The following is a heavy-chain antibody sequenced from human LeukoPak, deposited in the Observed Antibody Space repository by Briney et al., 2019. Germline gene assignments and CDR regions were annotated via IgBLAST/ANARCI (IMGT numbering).Heavy chain of an antibody. CDR3: ARVGGELLFDY. CDR2: VYYRGNT. CDR1: GGSINSSSYY. J-gene: IGHJ4*02. D-gene: IGHD3-10*01. Sequence: PSETLSLTCTVSGGSINSSSYYWAWIRQPPGKGLEWIGSVYYRGNTYYNPSLRSRVTISVATSRNQFSLKVNPVTAADTAVYYCARVGGELLFDYWGQGTLVTVSS. V-gene: IGHV4-39*07.